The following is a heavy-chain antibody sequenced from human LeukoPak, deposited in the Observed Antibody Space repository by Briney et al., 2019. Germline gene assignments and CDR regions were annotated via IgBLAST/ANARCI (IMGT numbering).Heavy chain of an antibody. Sequence: SETLSLTCAVYGGSFSGYYWSWIRQPPGKGLEWIGEINHSGSTNYNPSLKSRVTISVDTSKNQFSLKLSSVTAADTAVYYCAGERITIFGVVKDWFDPWGQGTLVTVSS. J-gene: IGHJ5*02. CDR3: AGERITIFGVVKDWFDP. CDR2: INHSGST. D-gene: IGHD3-3*01. V-gene: IGHV4-34*01. CDR1: GGSFSGYY.